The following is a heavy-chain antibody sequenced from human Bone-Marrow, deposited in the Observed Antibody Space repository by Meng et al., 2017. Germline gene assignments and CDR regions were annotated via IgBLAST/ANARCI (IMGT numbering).Heavy chain of an antibody. CDR1: GFTFSSYW. CDR3: AKTPSRSGWLSYLDY. V-gene: IGHV3-74*01. J-gene: IGHJ4*02. D-gene: IGHD6-19*01. Sequence: GESLKISCAASGFTFSSYWMHWVRQAPGKGLVWVSRIKSDGSSTSYADSVKGRFTISRDNAKNTLYLQMNSLRAEDTAVYYCAKTPSRSGWLSYLDYWGQGTLVTVSS. CDR2: IKSDGSST.